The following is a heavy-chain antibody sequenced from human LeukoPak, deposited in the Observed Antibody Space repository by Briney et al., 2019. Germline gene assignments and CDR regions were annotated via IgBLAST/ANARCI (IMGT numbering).Heavy chain of an antibody. V-gene: IGHV3-30*04. Sequence: GGSLRLSCAASGFTFSSYAMHWVRQAPGKGLEWVAVISYDGSNKFYADSVKGRFTISRDNSENTLYLQMNSLRAEDTAVYYCARDLHLYYYYYGMDVWGKGTTVTVSS. CDR1: GFTFSSYA. J-gene: IGHJ6*04. CDR3: ARDLHLYYYYYGMDV. CDR2: ISYDGSNK.